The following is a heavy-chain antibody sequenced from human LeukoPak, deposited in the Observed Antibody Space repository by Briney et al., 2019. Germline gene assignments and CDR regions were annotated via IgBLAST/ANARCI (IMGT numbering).Heavy chain of an antibody. Sequence: PSETLSLTCTVSGGSISSYYWGWIRQPPGKGLEWIGSIYYTGSTYYNPSLKSRVTMSVDTSKSQFSLKLSSVTAADTAVYYCARSYCSGGSCYRGRFDFWGQGTLVTVFS. D-gene: IGHD2-15*01. CDR3: ARSYCSGGSCYRGRFDF. J-gene: IGHJ4*02. CDR2: IYYTGST. CDR1: GGSISSYY. V-gene: IGHV4-39*01.